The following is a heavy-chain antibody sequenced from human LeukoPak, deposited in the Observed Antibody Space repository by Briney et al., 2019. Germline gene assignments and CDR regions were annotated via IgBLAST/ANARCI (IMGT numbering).Heavy chain of an antibody. CDR2: ISYDGSNK. D-gene: IGHD3-10*01. CDR1: GFTFSSYG. CDR3: ASDIGD. V-gene: IGHV3-30*03. Sequence: PGGSLRLSCAASGFTFSSYGMHWVRQAPGMGLEWVAVISYDGSNKYYADSVRGRFTISRDDAKNTLYLQMNSLRAEDTAVYYCASDIGDWGQGTLVTVSS. J-gene: IGHJ4*02.